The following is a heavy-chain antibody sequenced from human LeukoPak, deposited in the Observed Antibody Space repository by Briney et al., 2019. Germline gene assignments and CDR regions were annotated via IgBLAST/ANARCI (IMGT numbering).Heavy chain of an antibody. J-gene: IGHJ6*04. Sequence: ASVKVSCKASGYTFTSYSINWVRQAPGQGLEWMGWINIGTGKSTYAQGFTGRFVFSLDTSVSTAYLQISSLKAEDTAIYYCAREVLRMDVWGNGTTVTVSS. V-gene: IGHV7-4-1*02. CDR3: AREVLRMDV. D-gene: IGHD3-3*01. CDR2: INIGTGKS. CDR1: GYTFTSYS.